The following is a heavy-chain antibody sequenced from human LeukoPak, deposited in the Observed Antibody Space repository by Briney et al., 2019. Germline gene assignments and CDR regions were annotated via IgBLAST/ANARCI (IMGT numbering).Heavy chain of an antibody. CDR2: INPSGGST. CDR3: ARAGIQLWLSGGYYYYYYMDV. J-gene: IGHJ6*03. D-gene: IGHD5-18*01. V-gene: IGHV1-46*01. Sequence: GASVKVSCKASGYTFTSYYMHWVRQAPGQGLEWTGIINPSGGSTSYAQKFQGRVTMTRDMSTSTVYMELSSLRSEDTAVYYCARAGIQLWLSGGYYYYYYMDVWGKGTTVTISS. CDR1: GYTFTSYY.